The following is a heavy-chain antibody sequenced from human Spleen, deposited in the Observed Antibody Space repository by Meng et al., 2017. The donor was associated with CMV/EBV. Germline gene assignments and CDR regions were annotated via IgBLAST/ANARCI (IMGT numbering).Heavy chain of an antibody. CDR2: ISGSGSNT. CDR1: RFDFNTFA. J-gene: IGHJ4*02. D-gene: IGHD3-3*01. CDR3: AKYVGFGVGNVDS. V-gene: IGHV3-23*01. Sequence: GEALKISCAASRFDFNTFAMNWVRLAPGKGLEWISTISGSGSNTYYPVSVKGRFIISRDNSKNTLYLQMSGLTVEDTAVYYFAKYVGFGVGNVDSWGQGTLVTVSS.